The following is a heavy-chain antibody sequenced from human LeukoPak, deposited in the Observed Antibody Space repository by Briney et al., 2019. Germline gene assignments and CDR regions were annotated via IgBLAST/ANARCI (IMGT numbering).Heavy chain of an antibody. Sequence: PSETLSLTCTVSGGSISSSSYYWGWIRQPPGKGLEWIGTIYYSGSTYYNPSLKSRVTILVDKSKNQFSLNLKSVNAADTAVYYCVRDSVYNWFDPWGQGTLVTVSS. CDR1: GGSISSSSYY. V-gene: IGHV4-39*07. CDR3: VRDSVYNWFDP. CDR2: IYYSGST. D-gene: IGHD3-10*01. J-gene: IGHJ5*02.